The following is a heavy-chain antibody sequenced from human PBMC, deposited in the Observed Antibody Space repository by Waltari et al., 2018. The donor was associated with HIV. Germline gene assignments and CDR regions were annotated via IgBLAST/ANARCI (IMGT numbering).Heavy chain of an antibody. V-gene: IGHV1-3*04. J-gene: IGHJ4*02. CDR2: INTGDGST. Sequence: QVQLVQSGAEMRKPGASVKVSCTASKYTFASNGIHWLRQAPGQRLEWMGWINTGDGSTKYSQKFQGRVTITRDTSASTAYMQLSSLRSEDTAIYYCARELRFDIVFDYWGQGTLVTVSS. CDR3: ARELRFDIVFDY. D-gene: IGHD5-12*01. CDR1: KYTFASNG.